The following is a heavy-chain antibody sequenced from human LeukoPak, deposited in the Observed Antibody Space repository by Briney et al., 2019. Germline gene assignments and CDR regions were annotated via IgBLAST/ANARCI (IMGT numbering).Heavy chain of an antibody. CDR2: IRRQSHSDAT. Sequence: PGGSLRLSCAASGFTVSGSDIHWVRQASGKGLEWVGLIRRQSHSDATAYAASVKGRFTISRDDSKNTAYLQMNSLKTEDTAVYFCARRERSTTVTEDWGQGTLVTVSP. J-gene: IGHJ4*02. CDR1: GFTVSGSD. D-gene: IGHD2/OR15-2a*01. V-gene: IGHV3-73*01. CDR3: ARRERSTTVTED.